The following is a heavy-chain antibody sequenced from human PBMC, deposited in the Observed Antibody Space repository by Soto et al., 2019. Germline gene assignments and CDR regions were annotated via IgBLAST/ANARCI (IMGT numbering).Heavy chain of an antibody. D-gene: IGHD1-1*01. CDR2: MNPNTGNS. J-gene: IGHJ4*02. V-gene: IGHV1-8*01. Sequence: QVQLVQSGAEVRKPGASVKVSCEASGYTFTSYDIYWVRQASGLGLEWMGWMNPNTGNSGYAQKFQGRVTMTSDTSISTAHMELSSLISEDTAVYYCARRAETNGWNGFGADKYYFDFWGQGTLVTVSS. CDR3: ARRAETNGWNGFGADKYYFDF. CDR1: GYTFTSYD.